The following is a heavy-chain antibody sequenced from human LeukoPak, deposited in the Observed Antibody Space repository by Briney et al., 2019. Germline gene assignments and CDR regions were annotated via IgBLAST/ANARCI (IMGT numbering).Heavy chain of an antibody. Sequence: GSLRLSCAASGFTFSSYAMSWVRQAPGKGLEWVSAISGSGGSTYYADSVKGRFTISRDNSKNTLYLQMNSLRAEDTAVYYCARDHDFWSGGGYWGQGTLVTVSS. CDR1: GFTFSSYA. D-gene: IGHD3-3*01. V-gene: IGHV3-23*01. CDR2: ISGSGGST. J-gene: IGHJ4*02. CDR3: ARDHDFWSGGGY.